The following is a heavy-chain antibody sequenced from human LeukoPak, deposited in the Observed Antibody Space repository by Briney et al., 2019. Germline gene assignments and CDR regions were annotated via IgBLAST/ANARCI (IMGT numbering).Heavy chain of an antibody. CDR3: ARGLRNRGLDSDY. V-gene: IGHV3-48*03. CDR2: ISSTGTTI. Sequence: GGSLRLSCAAFGFTFRTYEMNWVRQAPGKGLEWVSYISSTGTTIYYADSVKGRFTISRDNAKNSLYLQMNSLRAEDTAVYYCARGLRNRGLDSDYWGQGTLVTVSS. J-gene: IGHJ4*02. CDR1: GFTFRTYE. D-gene: IGHD7-27*01.